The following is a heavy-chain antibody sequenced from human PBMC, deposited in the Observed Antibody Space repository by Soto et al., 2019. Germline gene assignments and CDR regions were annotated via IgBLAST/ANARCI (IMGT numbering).Heavy chain of an antibody. J-gene: IGHJ4*02. CDR3: ARDLPAVDY. V-gene: IGHV1-18*01. CDR1: GYTFSSYY. CDR2: ISAYNGNT. Sequence: QVQLVQSGAEVKKPGASVKVSFKASGYTFSSYYISWVRQAPGQGLEWMGWISAYNGNTNYAQKLQGRVTMTTHTPTSTAYMELRSLRSEDTAVYYCARDLPAVDYWGQGTLVTVSS.